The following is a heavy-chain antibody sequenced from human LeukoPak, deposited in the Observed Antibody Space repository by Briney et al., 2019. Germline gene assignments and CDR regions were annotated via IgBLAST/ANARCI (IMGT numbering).Heavy chain of an antibody. CDR2: MSGSSGST. V-gene: IGHV3-23*01. D-gene: IGHD3-22*01. CDR1: GFTFSTYA. CDR3: ATKRPYYYDSSGLN. Sequence: PGESLRLSCTASGFTFSTYAMTWVRQAPGKGLECVSTMSGSSGSTYYADSVKGRFTISRDNSKDTLYLQMSSLRAEDTAVYYCATKRPYYYDSSGLNWGQGTLVTVSS. J-gene: IGHJ4*02.